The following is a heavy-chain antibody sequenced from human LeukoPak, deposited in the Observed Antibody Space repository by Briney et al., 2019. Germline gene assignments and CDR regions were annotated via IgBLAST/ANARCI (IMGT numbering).Heavy chain of an antibody. CDR2: ISGSGGST. Sequence: GGSLRLSRAASGFTFSSYAMSWVRLAPEKGLEWVSAISGSGGSTYYADSVKGRFTISRDNSKNTLYLQMNSLRADDTAVYYCANLRGRGAYACSGSGCYSYWGQGTLVTVSP. D-gene: IGHD2-15*01. CDR1: GFTFSSYA. CDR3: ANLRGRGAYACSGSGCYSY. V-gene: IGHV3-23*01. J-gene: IGHJ4*02.